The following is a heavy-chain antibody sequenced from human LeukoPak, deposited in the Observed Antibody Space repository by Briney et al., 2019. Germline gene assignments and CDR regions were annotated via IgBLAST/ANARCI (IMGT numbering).Heavy chain of an antibody. Sequence: TGGSLRLSCVASGFSFSRYSMNWVRQAPGKGLEWVSSMSISTSTFIYYADSVKGRFTISRDNAKNSLYLQMNSLRAEDTAVYYCARDRLLEDRDYSSYYYMDVWGKGTTVTVSS. V-gene: IGHV3-21*01. CDR2: MSISTSTFI. CDR1: GFSFSRYS. J-gene: IGHJ6*03. D-gene: IGHD1-1*01. CDR3: ARDRLLEDRDYSSYYYMDV.